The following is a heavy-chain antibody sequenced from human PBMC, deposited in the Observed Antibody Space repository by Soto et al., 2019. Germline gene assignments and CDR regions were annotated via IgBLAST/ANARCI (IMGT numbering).Heavy chain of an antibody. D-gene: IGHD3-9*01. J-gene: IGHJ5*02. CDR2: ISSYNGNT. CDR3: ARDVYDILTGYPTGWFDP. CDR1: GYTFTSYG. V-gene: IGHV1-18*04. Sequence: GPSVKVSCKASGYTFTSYGISWVRQAPGQGLEWMGWISSYNGNTNYAQKVQGRVTMTTDTSTSTTYMELRSLRSDDTAVYYCARDVYDILTGYPTGWFDPWGQGTLVTVSS.